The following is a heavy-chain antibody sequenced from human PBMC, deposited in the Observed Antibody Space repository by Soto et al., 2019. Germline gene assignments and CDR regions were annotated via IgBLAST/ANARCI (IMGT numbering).Heavy chain of an antibody. CDR1: RFAFDIYA. V-gene: IGHV3-21*04. CDR3: ARDRAPYSSPDY. Sequence: PGGSLTLSCATIRFAFDIYAMAWVPGAPGKGLEWVSGISTSGMNTDYADAVKGRFTISRDNAKNSLYLQMNSLRAEDTAVYYCARDRAPYSSPDYWGQGTLVTVSS. D-gene: IGHD6-13*01. CDR2: ISTSGMNT. J-gene: IGHJ4*02.